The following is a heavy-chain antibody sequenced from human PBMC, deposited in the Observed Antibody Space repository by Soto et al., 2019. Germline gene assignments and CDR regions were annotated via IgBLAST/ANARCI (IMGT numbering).Heavy chain of an antibody. J-gene: IGHJ4*02. CDR1: GFTFSSYG. CDR3: ARGQIYGLWFGESAPSFDY. D-gene: IGHD3-10*01. Sequence: GGSLRLSCAASGFTFSSYGMHWVRQAPGKGLEWVAVIWYDGSNKYYADSVKGRFTISRDNSKNTLYLQMNSLGAEGTAVYYCARGQIYGLWFGESAPSFDYWGQGTLVTVSS. CDR2: IWYDGSNK. V-gene: IGHV3-33*01.